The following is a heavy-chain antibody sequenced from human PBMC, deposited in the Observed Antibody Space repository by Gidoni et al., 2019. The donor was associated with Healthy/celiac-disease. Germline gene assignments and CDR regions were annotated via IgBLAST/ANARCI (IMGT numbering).Heavy chain of an antibody. CDR2: IYYSGST. CDR1: GCSISSSSYY. V-gene: IGHV4-39*01. CDR3: ARLQRAQPPYYFDY. Sequence: QLQLQESGPGLVKPSETLSLPCTVSGCSISSSSYYWGWIRQPPGKGLEWIGSIYYSGSTYYNPSLKSRVTISVDTSKNQFSLKLSSVTAADTAVYYCARLQRAQPPYYFDYWGQGTLVTVSS. J-gene: IGHJ4*02. D-gene: IGHD6-25*01.